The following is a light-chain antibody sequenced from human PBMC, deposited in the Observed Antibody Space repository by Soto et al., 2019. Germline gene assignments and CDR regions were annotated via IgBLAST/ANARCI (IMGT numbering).Light chain of an antibody. J-gene: IGKJ3*01. CDR3: QQVISYPPS. CDR2: AAS. Sequence: DIQLTQSPSFLSASAGERVTITCRASQGISSFLAWYHQKQGNPPKLRLYAASTFQSGVPARFSGSGSGTEFTLTISSLQPEDFATYYCQQVISYPPSFGPGTKVDIK. V-gene: IGKV1-9*01. CDR1: QGISSF.